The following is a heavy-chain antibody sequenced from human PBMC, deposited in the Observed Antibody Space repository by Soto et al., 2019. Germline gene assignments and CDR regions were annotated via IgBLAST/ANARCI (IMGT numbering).Heavy chain of an antibody. CDR3: ARDGGFDWFYP. CDR1: GFIFSDYE. Sequence: EVQLVESGGGLIKPGGSLRLYCEGSGFIFSDYEMNWVRQVPGKGLEWISYISLSGTIIHYADSVKGRFTISRDNAKNSVYLQMNSLRVEDTAIYYCARDGGFDWFYPWGQGALVTVSS. J-gene: IGHJ5*02. V-gene: IGHV3-48*03. CDR2: ISLSGTII.